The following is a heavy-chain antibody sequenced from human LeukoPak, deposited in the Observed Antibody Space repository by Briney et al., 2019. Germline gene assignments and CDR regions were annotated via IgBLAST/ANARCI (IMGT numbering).Heavy chain of an antibody. CDR1: GFTFSSYA. V-gene: IGHV3-23*01. J-gene: IGHJ4*02. D-gene: IGHD2-2*01. CDR3: AKTSGVVVVPAALLHHY. CDR2: ISGSGGST. Sequence: PGGSLRLSCAASGFTFSSYAMSWVRQAPGKGLEWVSAISGSGGSTYYADSVKGRFTISRDNSKNTLYLQMNSLRAEDTAVYYCAKTSGVVVVPAALLHHYWDQGTLVTVSS.